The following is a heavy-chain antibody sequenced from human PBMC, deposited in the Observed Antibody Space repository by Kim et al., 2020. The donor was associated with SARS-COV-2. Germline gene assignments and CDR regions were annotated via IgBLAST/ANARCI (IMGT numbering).Heavy chain of an antibody. V-gene: IGHV4-34*01. J-gene: IGHJ4*02. Sequence: SETLSLTCAVYGGSFSGYYWSWIRQPPGKGLEWIGEINHSGSTNYNPSLKSRVTISVDTSKNQFSLKLSSVTAADTAVYYCARGQWLVRPFRGGAPDYWGQGTLVTVSS. D-gene: IGHD6-19*01. CDR3: ARGQWLVRPFRGGAPDY. CDR2: INHSGST. CDR1: GGSFSGYY.